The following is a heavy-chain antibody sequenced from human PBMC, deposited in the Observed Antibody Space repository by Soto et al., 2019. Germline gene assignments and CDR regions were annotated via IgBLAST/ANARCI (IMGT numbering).Heavy chain of an antibody. Sequence: QVQLVESGGGVVQPGRSLRLSCAASGFTFSSYGMHWVRQAPGKGLEWVAVISYDGSNKYYADSVKGRFTISRDNSNNTLYLQMNSLRAEDTAVYYCAKDSEPLTPLDYWGQGTLVTVSS. J-gene: IGHJ4*02. D-gene: IGHD1-26*01. CDR2: ISYDGSNK. CDR1: GFTFSSYG. V-gene: IGHV3-30*18. CDR3: AKDSEPLTPLDY.